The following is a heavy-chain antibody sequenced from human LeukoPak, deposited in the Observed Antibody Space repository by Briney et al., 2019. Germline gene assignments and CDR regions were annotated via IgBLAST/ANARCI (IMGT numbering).Heavy chain of an antibody. CDR3: AKDRGSYYYYGMDV. CDR2: ISWNSGSI. J-gene: IGHJ6*02. D-gene: IGHD1-26*01. CDR1: FTXXXXA. Sequence: FTXXXXAMHWVRQAPGKGLEWVGGISWNSGSIDYADSVKGGFTISRHNAKNSLYLQMNSLRAEDTALYYCAKDRGSYYYYGMDVWGQGTTVTVSS. V-gene: IGHV3-9*01.